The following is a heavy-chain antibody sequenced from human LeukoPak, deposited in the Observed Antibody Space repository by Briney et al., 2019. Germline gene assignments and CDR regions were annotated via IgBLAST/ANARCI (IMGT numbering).Heavy chain of an antibody. CDR2: ISYDGSTN. Sequence: PGGSLRLSCAASGFTFSTYAIHWVRQAPGKGPEWVAVISYDGSTNYYADSVKGRFTISRDNSKNTMYLQMDSLRPEDTAVFYCAKAYCTGGSCYGRYYYGMDVWGQGTTVTVPS. J-gene: IGHJ6*02. CDR1: GFTFSTYA. CDR3: AKAYCTGGSCYGRYYYGMDV. V-gene: IGHV3-30*18. D-gene: IGHD2-15*01.